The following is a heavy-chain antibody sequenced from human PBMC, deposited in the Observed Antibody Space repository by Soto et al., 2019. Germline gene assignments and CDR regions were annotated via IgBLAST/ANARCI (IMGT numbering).Heavy chain of an antibody. V-gene: IGHV1-69*13. CDR1: GGTFSSFA. J-gene: IGHJ6*02. D-gene: IGHD3-10*01. Sequence: SVKVSCKASGGTFSSFAISWVRQASGQGLEWMGGIIPIFGSANYAQKFQGRVTITADESTSTAYMELSSLRSEDTAVYYCARSYYYGSGSYSLSPYYGMDVWGQGNTVTVSS. CDR3: ARSYYYGSGSYSLSPYYGMDV. CDR2: IIPIFGSA.